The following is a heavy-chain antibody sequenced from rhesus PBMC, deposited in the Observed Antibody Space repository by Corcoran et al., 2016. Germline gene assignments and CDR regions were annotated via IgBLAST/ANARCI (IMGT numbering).Heavy chain of an antibody. CDR1: GGSISGGYYY. D-gene: IGHD3-9*01. CDR2: FYSSSANT. V-gene: IGHV4S12*01. J-gene: IGHJ6*01. CDR3: AMLRGGYYGLDS. Sequence: QVKLQESGPGLVKPLETLSLTCAVSGGSISGGYYYWSWIRQPPGKGLEWIGGFYSSSANTFYNPSLKSRVNISKDTSNNQFSLKLSSVTAADTAVYYCAMLRGGYYGLDSWGQGVVVTVSS.